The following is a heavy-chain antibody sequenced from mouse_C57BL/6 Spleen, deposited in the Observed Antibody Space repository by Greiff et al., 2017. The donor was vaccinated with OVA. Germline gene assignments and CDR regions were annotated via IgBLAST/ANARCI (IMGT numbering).Heavy chain of an antibody. CDR3: AKIRWDYYGSSHWYFDV. CDR1: GFSLTSYG. D-gene: IGHD1-1*01. V-gene: IGHV2-5*01. J-gene: IGHJ1*03. Sequence: QVQLQQSGPGLVQPSQSLSITCTASGFSLTSYGVHWVRQSPGKGLEWLGVIWRGGSTDYNAAFMSRLSISKDNSKSQVFFKMNSLQADDTAIYYCAKIRWDYYGSSHWYFDVWGTGTTVTVSS. CDR2: IWRGGST.